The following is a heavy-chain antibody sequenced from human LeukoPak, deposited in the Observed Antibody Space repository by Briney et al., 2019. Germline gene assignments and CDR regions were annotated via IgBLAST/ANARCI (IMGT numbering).Heavy chain of an antibody. Sequence: SVKVSCKASGGTFSSYAISWVRQAPGQGLEWMGGIIPIFGTASYVQKFQGRVTITADESTSTAYMELSSLRSEDTAVYYCAREGCSSTSCYLSWFDPWGQGTLVTVSS. V-gene: IGHV1-69*13. CDR2: IIPIFGTA. CDR1: GGTFSSYA. CDR3: AREGCSSTSCYLSWFDP. D-gene: IGHD2-2*01. J-gene: IGHJ5*02.